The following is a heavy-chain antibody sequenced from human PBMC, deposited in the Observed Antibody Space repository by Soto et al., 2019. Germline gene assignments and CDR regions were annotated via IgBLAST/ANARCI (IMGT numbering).Heavy chain of an antibody. V-gene: IGHV4-59*01. CDR3: ARDRWGGSMDV. J-gene: IGHJ6*02. D-gene: IGHD3-16*01. Sequence: SETLSLTCTVSGGSISSYYLSWIRQPPGKGLEWIGYIYYSGSTNYNPSLKSRVTISVDTSKNQFSLKLSSVTAADTAVYYCARDRWGGSMDVWGQGTKVTVYS. CDR1: GGSISSYY. CDR2: IYYSGST.